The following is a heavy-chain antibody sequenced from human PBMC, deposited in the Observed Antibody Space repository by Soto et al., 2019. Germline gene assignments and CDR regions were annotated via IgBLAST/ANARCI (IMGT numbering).Heavy chain of an antibody. Sequence: GGSLRLYCTASGYNFSSYAIQWVRQPPGKGLAGVALISYDGSDKDYADSVKGRFTISRDNSRNTLFLQMNSLRAEDTAVYYCARDYYKYYDSSGYYRSPAYWGQGTLVTVSS. CDR2: ISYDGSDK. D-gene: IGHD3-22*01. CDR3: ARDYYKYYDSSGYYRSPAY. CDR1: GYNFSSYA. J-gene: IGHJ4*02. V-gene: IGHV3-30-3*01.